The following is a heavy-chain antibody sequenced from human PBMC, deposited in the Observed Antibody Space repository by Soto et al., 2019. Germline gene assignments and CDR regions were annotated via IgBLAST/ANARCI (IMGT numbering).Heavy chain of an antibody. CDR2: IYYSGST. CDR1: GGSISSSSYY. CDR3: ARLAVAGTSLFYY. Sequence: QLQLQESGPGLVKPSETLSLTCTVSGGSISSSSYYWGWIRQPPGKGLAWIGSIYYSGSTYYNPSLKSRVTISVDTSKNQCSLKLSSVTAADTAVYYCARLAVAGTSLFYYWGQGTLVTVSS. J-gene: IGHJ4*02. V-gene: IGHV4-39*01. D-gene: IGHD6-19*01.